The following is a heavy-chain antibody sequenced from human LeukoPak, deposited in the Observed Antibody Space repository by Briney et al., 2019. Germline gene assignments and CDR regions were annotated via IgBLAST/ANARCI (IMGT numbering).Heavy chain of an antibody. CDR3: ASGDNDPLFDY. V-gene: IGHV4-4*02. CDR2: IYHSGST. D-gene: IGHD1-1*01. J-gene: IGHJ4*02. Sequence: PSETLSLTCAVSGGSISSSNWWSWVRQPPGKGLEWIGEIYHSGSTNYNPSLQGRVTILLDTSRNQFSLKLSSVTAADTAVYYCASGDNDPLFDYWGQGTLVTVSS. CDR1: GGSISSSNW.